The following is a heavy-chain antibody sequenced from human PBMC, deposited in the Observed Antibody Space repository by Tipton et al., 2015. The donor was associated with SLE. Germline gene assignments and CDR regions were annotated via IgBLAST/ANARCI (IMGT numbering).Heavy chain of an antibody. Sequence: SGVIFSNFWMSWVRQAPGKGLEWVANINQDGSETYYLDSVKGRFTISRDNARKSLYLHVNSLRAEDTAVYYCAKDIGGMGSWFDPWGQGTLVTVSS. J-gene: IGHJ5*02. V-gene: IGHV3-7*01. CDR2: INQDGSET. CDR1: GVIFSNFW. CDR3: AKDIGGMGSWFDP. D-gene: IGHD3-16*01.